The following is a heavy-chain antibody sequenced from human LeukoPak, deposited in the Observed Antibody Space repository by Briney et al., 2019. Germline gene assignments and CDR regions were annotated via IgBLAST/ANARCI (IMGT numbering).Heavy chain of an antibody. CDR3: ARASRRGYSYGPWGY. CDR2: INDSGST. D-gene: IGHD5-18*01. CDR1: GGSFSAYS. V-gene: IGHV4-34*01. Sequence: SETLSLTCAVYGGSFSAYSWSWIRQPPGKGLEWMWVINDSGSTNYNPSLKSRVTISVDTSKNQFSLKLSSVTAADTAVYYCARASRRGYSYGPWGYWGQGTLVTVSS. J-gene: IGHJ4*02.